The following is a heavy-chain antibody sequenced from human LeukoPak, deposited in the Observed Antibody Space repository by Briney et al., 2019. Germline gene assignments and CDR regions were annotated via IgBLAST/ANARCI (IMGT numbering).Heavy chain of an antibody. CDR1: GYSISSAYY. D-gene: IGHD2-8*01. V-gene: IGHV4-38-2*01. Sequence: PSETLSLTCDVSGYSISSAYYWGWIRQPPGKGLEWIGSIYHTGTTYYNPSLKIRITISVDTSKNQFSLRLSSVTAADTAVCYCARGVLYWGQGTLVTVSS. J-gene: IGHJ4*02. CDR3: ARGVLY. CDR2: IYHTGTT.